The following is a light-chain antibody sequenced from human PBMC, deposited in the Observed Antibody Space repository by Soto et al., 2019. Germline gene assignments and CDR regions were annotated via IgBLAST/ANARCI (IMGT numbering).Light chain of an antibody. CDR3: QQAYSTPRLT. CDR2: DTS. CDR1: QSISSY. V-gene: IGKV1-39*01. Sequence: DIQMTQSPSSLAASVGYRVTITCRASQSISSYLNWYQQRPVRAPKLLLFDTSKLQSGVPSIFSGSGSGTDFTLTISSLLPEDFATYHCQQAYSTPRLTFGQGTQREIK. J-gene: IGKJ5*01.